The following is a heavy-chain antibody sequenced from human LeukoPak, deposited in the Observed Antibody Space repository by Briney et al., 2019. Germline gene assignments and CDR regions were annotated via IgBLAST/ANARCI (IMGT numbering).Heavy chain of an antibody. V-gene: IGHV3-11*01. CDR1: GFTFNDYY. CDR3: ATDGAGFDT. CDR2: INIGGTNT. J-gene: IGHJ5*02. Sequence: WGSLRLSCAASGFTFNDYYMSWIRQAPGKGLEWLSYINIGGTNTHYADSVKGRFTISRDNAKKSLYLEMNNLRAEDTAVYYCATDGAGFDTWGQGVLVTVSS.